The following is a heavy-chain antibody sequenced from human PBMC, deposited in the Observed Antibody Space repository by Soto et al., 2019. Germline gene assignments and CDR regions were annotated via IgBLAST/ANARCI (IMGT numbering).Heavy chain of an antibody. CDR3: ARIGYSSSCFDY. V-gene: IGHV3-7*01. Sequence: GGSLRLSCAASGFTFSNYWMSWVRQAPGKGLEWVANMKQDGSVKYYGDSVKGRFTVSRDNAKNSLYLQMNSLRAEDTAMYYCARIGYSSSCFDYWGQGTLVTVSS. CDR2: MKQDGSVK. CDR1: GFTFSNYW. J-gene: IGHJ4*02. D-gene: IGHD6-6*01.